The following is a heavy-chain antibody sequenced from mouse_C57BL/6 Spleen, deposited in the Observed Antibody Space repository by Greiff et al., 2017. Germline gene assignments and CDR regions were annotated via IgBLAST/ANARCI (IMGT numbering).Heavy chain of an antibody. CDR1: GFTFSDYY. J-gene: IGHJ4*01. CDR3: ARAYGYDGAMDY. V-gene: IGHV5-16*01. Sequence: EVMLVESEGGLVQPGSSMKLSCTASGFTFSDYYMAWVRQVPEKGLEWVANINYDGSSTYYLDSLKSRFIISRDNAKNILYLQMSSLKSEDTATYDCARAYGYDGAMDYWGQGTSVTVSS. CDR2: INYDGSST. D-gene: IGHD2-2*01.